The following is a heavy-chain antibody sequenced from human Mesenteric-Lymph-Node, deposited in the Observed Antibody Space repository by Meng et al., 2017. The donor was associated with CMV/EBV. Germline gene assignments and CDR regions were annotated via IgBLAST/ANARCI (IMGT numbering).Heavy chain of an antibody. CDR1: GFSFSRDG. V-gene: IGHV3-30*09. CDR3: AKGALTPYSSGWEDLDY. CDR2: ISYEGSNK. J-gene: IGHJ4*02. Sequence: GESLKISCGTSGFSFSRDGMHWVRQVPGKGLEWVAVISYEGSNKYYADSVKGRFAISRDNSRNTVYLQMNSLRAEDTAVYYCAKGALTPYSSGWEDLDYWGQGTLVTVSS. D-gene: IGHD6-19*01.